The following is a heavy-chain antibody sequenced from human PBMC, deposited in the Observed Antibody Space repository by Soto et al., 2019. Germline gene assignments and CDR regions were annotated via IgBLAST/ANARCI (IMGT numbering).Heavy chain of an antibody. J-gene: IGHJ3*02. D-gene: IGHD6-19*01. V-gene: IGHV1-69*13. Sequence: SVKVSCKASGYSFTHYGITWVRQAPGQGLEWMGGIIPIFGTANYAQKFQGRVTITADESTSTAYMELSSLRSEDTAVYYCAGGWRASDAFDIWGQGTMVTVSS. CDR1: GYSFTHYG. CDR2: IIPIFGTA. CDR3: AGGWRASDAFDI.